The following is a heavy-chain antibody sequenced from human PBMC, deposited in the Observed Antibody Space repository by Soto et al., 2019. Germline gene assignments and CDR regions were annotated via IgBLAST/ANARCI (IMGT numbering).Heavy chain of an antibody. D-gene: IGHD5-18*01. CDR3: HGYGL. CDR2: IFSGGGT. J-gene: IGHJ1*01. CDR1: GFSVTANY. Sequence: VQVVESGGGLIQPGGSLRLSCEVSGFSVTANYMSWVRQAPGKGLEWVSVIFSGGGTDYVDSVKGRFTISRDISKNTLYIQRNSLRAEATAVYYCHGYGLWGQGSLVTGSS. V-gene: IGHV3-53*01.